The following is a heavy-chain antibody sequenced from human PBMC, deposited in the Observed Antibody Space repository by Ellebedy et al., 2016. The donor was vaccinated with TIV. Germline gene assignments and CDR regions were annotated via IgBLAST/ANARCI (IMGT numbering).Heavy chain of an antibody. Sequence: AASVKVSCKASGYTFTSYGISWVRQAPGQGLEWMGWISAYNGNTNYAQKLQGRVTMTRDTSTSTVYMELSSLRSEDTAVYYCARDRGGVGATNGFDYWGQGTLVTVSS. D-gene: IGHD1-26*01. V-gene: IGHV1-18*01. CDR1: GYTFTSYG. CDR2: ISAYNGNT. CDR3: ARDRGGVGATNGFDY. J-gene: IGHJ4*02.